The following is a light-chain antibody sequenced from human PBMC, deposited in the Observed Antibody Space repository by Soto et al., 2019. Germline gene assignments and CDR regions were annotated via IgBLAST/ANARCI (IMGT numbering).Light chain of an antibody. V-gene: IGKV3-11*01. CDR1: QSINRH. CDR3: QQRRNWPPVT. CDR2: DAS. J-gene: IGKJ4*01. Sequence: EIVLTQSPATLSLSPGERATLSCRASQSINRHLAWYRQKPGQAPRLLIYDASNRATGIPARFSGSGSGTDFTLTIRRLEPEDFGVYYCQQRRNWPPVTFGGGTKVDIK.